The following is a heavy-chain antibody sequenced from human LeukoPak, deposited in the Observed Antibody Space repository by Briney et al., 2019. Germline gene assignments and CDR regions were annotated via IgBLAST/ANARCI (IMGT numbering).Heavy chain of an antibody. V-gene: IGHV4-4*02. CDR3: ATTAAAGTRLAWFDP. J-gene: IGHJ5*02. Sequence: PSETLSLTCVVSGGSISSYNWWSWVRQPSGKGLEWIGEIYHSGSTNYNPSLKSRVTISLDKSKNQFSLKLSSVTAADTAVYYCATTAAAGTRLAWFDPWGQGTLVTVSS. CDR2: IYHSGST. CDR1: GGSISSYNW. D-gene: IGHD6-13*01.